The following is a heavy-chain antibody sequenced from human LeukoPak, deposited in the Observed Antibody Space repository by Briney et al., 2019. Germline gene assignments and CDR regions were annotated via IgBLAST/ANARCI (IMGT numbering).Heavy chain of an antibody. V-gene: IGHV3-23*01. CDR1: GFTFSSYA. CDR3: AKDRLRSSSWYNAFDI. D-gene: IGHD6-13*01. CDR2: ISGSGGST. Sequence: GGSLRLSCAASGFTFSSYAMSWVRQAPGKGLEWVSAISGSGGSTYYADSVKGRFTISRDNSKNTLYLQMNSLRAEGTAVYYCAKDRLRSSSWYNAFDIWGQGTMVTVSS. J-gene: IGHJ3*02.